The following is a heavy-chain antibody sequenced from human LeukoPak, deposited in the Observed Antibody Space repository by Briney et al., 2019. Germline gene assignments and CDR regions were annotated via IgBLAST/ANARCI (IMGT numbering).Heavy chain of an antibody. D-gene: IGHD1-14*01. V-gene: IGHV3-64*02. CDR2: ISSNGGNI. CDR3: ARVRIRLGGYMDV. J-gene: IGHJ6*03. Sequence: GGSLRLSCAASGFTFSSYAIHWVRQAPGKGLEYVSGISSNGGNIYYADSVKGRFTISRDNSKNTLYLQMGSLRGDDMAVYYCARVRIRLGGYMDVWGKGTTVTVSS. CDR1: GFTFSSYA.